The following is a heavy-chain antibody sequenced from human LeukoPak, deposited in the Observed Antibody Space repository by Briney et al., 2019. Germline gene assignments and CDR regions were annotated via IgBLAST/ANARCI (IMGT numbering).Heavy chain of an antibody. CDR3: ARHRVSYSSSSSFDY. V-gene: IGHV5-51*01. Sequence: GESLKISCKGSGNSFTSYWIGWVRQMPGKGLEWMGTIYPGGSDTRYSPSFQGQVTISADKSISTAYLQWSSLKASDTAMYYCARHRVSYSSSSSFDYWGQGTLVTVSS. CDR2: IYPGGSDT. D-gene: IGHD6-6*01. CDR1: GNSFTSYW. J-gene: IGHJ4*02.